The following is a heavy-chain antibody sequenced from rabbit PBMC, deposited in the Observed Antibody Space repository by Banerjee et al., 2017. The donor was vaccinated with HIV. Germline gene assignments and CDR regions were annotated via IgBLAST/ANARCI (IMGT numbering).Heavy chain of an antibody. Sequence: QEQLEESGGDLVKPEGSLTLTCTASGFSFSNNYVMCWVRQAPGKGLEWIGCINTSSGNTVYASWAKGRFTISKTSSTTVTLQMTSLTVADTATYFCARSSAYADGMDLWGPGTLVTVS. V-gene: IGHV1S45*01. J-gene: IGHJ6*01. D-gene: IGHD1-1*01. CDR2: INTSSGNT. CDR3: ARSSAYADGMDL. CDR1: GFSFSNNYV.